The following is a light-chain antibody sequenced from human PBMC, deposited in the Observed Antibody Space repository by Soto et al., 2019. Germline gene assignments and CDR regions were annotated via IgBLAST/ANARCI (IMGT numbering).Light chain of an antibody. J-gene: IGKJ4*01. CDR3: QQYYTWPNT. CDR2: GAS. V-gene: IGKV3-15*01. Sequence: EIVMTQSPATLSVAPGERVTLSCMASQGVSRKLAWYQHKSGQAPRLLISGASTGATGNPARFSGSGSWTEFTLTISSLQSEDCAIYYCQQYYTWPNTFGGGTKVDIK. CDR1: QGVSRK.